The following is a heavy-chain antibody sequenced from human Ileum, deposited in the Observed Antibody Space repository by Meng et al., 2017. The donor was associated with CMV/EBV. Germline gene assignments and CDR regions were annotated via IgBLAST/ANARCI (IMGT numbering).Heavy chain of an antibody. D-gene: IGHD3-10*01. CDR1: GFPLSSKGVG. J-gene: IGHJ4*02. V-gene: IGHV2-5*05. Sequence: SGFPLSSKGVGVGWIRQPQGKDLEWLTLSYGDDEHHDGPSLRSRPTFSEDSSNNRVLLTMTKRDPVDTATYYGAHRVQYGSGSYFDYWGQGTLVTVSS. CDR3: AHRVQYGSGSYFDY. CDR2: SYGDDEH.